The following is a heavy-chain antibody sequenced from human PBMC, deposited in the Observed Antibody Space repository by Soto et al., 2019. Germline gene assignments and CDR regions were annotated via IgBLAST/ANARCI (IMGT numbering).Heavy chain of an antibody. J-gene: IGHJ6*03. D-gene: IGHD6-13*01. Sequence: GGSLRLSCAASGFTFSNAWMSWVRQAPGKGLEWVGRIKSKTDGGTTDYAAPVKGRFTISRDESKNTLYLQMNSLKTEDTAVYYCTTDSSSWRNAYYYYYYMDVWGKGTTVTVSS. V-gene: IGHV3-15*01. CDR3: TTDSSSWRNAYYYYYYMDV. CDR1: GFTFSNAW. CDR2: IKSKTDGGTT.